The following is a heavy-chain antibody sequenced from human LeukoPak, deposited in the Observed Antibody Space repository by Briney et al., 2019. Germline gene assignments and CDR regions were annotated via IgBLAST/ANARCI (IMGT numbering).Heavy chain of an antibody. CDR3: ARGSGWYEGYFDC. CDR1: GFTFSSSA. CDR2: ISASGGST. D-gene: IGHD6-19*01. J-gene: IGHJ4*02. Sequence: GGSLRLSCAASGFTFSSSAMSWVRQVPGKGLEWVSGISASGGSTSYADSVRGRFTISRDNAKNTLYLQMNGLRAEDTAVYYCARGSGWYEGYFDCWGQGTLVTVSS. V-gene: IGHV3-23*01.